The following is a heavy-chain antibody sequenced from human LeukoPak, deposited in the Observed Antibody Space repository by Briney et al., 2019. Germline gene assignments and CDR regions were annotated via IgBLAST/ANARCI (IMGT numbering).Heavy chain of an antibody. CDR3: ARDLHNYYGMDD. J-gene: IGHJ6*02. CDR1: GYTFTSYG. Sequence: ASVKVSCKPSGYTFTSYGISWVRQAPGQGLEWKGWISAYNGNANYAQNFQGRVTMTTDTSTRTAYMELRSLRSDDTAVYYCARDLHNYYGMDDWGQGTTVTVSS. CDR2: ISAYNGNA. V-gene: IGHV1-18*01.